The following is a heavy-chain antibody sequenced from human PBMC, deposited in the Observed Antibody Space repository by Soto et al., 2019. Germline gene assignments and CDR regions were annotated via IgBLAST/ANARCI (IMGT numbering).Heavy chain of an antibody. CDR3: ARESEDLTSNFDY. J-gene: IGHJ4*02. CDR2: ISSTTNYI. V-gene: IGHV3-21*01. CDR1: GSTFTRYS. Sequence: GGSLRLSCAASGSTFTRYSMNWVRQAPGKGLEWVSSISSTTNYIYYADSMKGRFTVSRDNAKNSVYLEMNSLSAEDTALYYCARESEDLTSNFDYWGQGTLVTVSS.